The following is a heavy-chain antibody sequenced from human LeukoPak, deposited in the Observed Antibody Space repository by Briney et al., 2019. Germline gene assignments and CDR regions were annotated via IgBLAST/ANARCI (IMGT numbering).Heavy chain of an antibody. D-gene: IGHD3-16*01. V-gene: IGHV4-34*01. CDR2: INHGPST. CDR1: GGSFSGYF. Sequence: SETLSLTCDVYGGSFSGYFWSWIRQPPGKGLEWIGEINHGPSTNYNPSLESRVTISVDMSRNQFSLKLSSVTAADTAVYYCARALRDYDYVWGSYRNAFDLWGQGTMVTVSS. J-gene: IGHJ3*01. CDR3: ARALRDYDYVWGSYRNAFDL.